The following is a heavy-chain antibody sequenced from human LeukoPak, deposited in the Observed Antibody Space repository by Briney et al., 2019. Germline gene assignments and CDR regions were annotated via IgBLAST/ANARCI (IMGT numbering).Heavy chain of an antibody. J-gene: IGHJ4*02. CDR1: GFTFSSYS. V-gene: IGHV3-21*01. CDR2: ISSSSSYI. D-gene: IGHD3-16*01. Sequence: GGSLRLSCAASGFTFSSYSMNWVRQAPGKGLEWVSSISSSSSYIYYADSVKSRFTISRDNAKNSLYLQMNSLRAEDTAVYYCARDGVNDYGDYWGQGTLVTVSS. CDR3: ARDGVNDYGDY.